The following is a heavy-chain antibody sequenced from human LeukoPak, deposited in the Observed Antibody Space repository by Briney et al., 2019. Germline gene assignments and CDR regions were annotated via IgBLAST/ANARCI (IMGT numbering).Heavy chain of an antibody. J-gene: IGHJ4*02. Sequence: GSLRLSCAASGFTFSSFAMHWVRLSPGKGLEWVSSITGSGPYMLYADSVKHRFTISRDNTKNLLYLEMNSLRAEDTAMYFCVRDVGAVRGEVYFDYWGQGTLVTVSS. CDR2: ITGSGPYM. CDR3: VRDVGAVRGEVYFDY. D-gene: IGHD3-10*01. CDR1: GFTFSSFA. V-gene: IGHV3-21*06.